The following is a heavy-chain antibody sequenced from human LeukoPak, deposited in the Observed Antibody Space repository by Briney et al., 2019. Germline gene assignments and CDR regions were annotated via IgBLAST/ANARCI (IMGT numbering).Heavy chain of an antibody. CDR2: IYYSGST. D-gene: IGHD4-17*01. V-gene: IGHV4-59*01. CDR3: ARDGRYGDYERWFDP. J-gene: IGHJ5*02. CDR1: GGSISSYY. Sequence: SETLSLTCTVSGGSISSYYWSWIRQPPGKGLEWIGYIYYSGSTNYNPSLKSRVTISVDTSKNQFSLKLSSVTAADTAVYYCARDGRYGDYERWFDPWGQGTLVTVSS.